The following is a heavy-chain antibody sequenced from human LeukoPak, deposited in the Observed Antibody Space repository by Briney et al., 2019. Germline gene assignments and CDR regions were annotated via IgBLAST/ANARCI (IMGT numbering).Heavy chain of an antibody. CDR1: GGSFSGYY. Sequence: PSETLSLTCAVYGGSFSGYYWSWIRQPPGKGLEWIGEINHSGGTNYKPSLKSRVTISVDTSKNQFSLKLSSVTAADTAVYYCARVGNYCSSTSCYRGWFDPWGQGTLVTVSS. V-gene: IGHV4-34*01. CDR2: INHSGGT. J-gene: IGHJ5*02. CDR3: ARVGNYCSSTSCYRGWFDP. D-gene: IGHD2-2*01.